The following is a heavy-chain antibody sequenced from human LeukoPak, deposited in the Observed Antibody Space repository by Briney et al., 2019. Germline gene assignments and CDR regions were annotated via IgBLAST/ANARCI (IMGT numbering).Heavy chain of an antibody. V-gene: IGHV1-69*13. Sequence: SVKVSCRASGGTFSNYAISWVRQAPGQGLEWMGGIIPIFGRANYAQKFQGRVTITADESTSTAYMELSSLRSEDTAVYYCARTPSVVVTASPWLGWFDPWGQGTLVTVSS. CDR1: GGTFSNYA. D-gene: IGHD2-21*02. CDR2: IIPIFGRA. J-gene: IGHJ5*02. CDR3: ARTPSVVVTASPWLGWFDP.